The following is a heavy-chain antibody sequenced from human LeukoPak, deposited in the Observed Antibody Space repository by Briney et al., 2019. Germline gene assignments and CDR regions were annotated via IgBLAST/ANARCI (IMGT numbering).Heavy chain of an antibody. Sequence: GGSLRLSCSASGFTFSNYAMHWVRPAPGKGREFVSGISSTGGSTNYTDSVRDRFSISRDNSKNTLYLQMTSLRADDTAVYYCVKDQHCSTISCATRTGFDPWGQGTSVTVSS. CDR3: VKDQHCSTISCATRTGFDP. D-gene: IGHD2-2*01. V-gene: IGHV3-64D*06. CDR1: GFTFSNYA. J-gene: IGHJ5*02. CDR2: ISSTGGST.